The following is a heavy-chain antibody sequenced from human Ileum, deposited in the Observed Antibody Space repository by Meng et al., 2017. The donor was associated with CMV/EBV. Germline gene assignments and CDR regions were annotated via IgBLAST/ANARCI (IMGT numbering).Heavy chain of an antibody. CDR3: VTNSGGLGY. CDR2: ISASGAGT. Sequence: VQLAEAGGGLVQPRGSLRLSCAASGFTIITSDMFWVRQAPGKGLGWVSTISASGAGTYYADSVKGRFTISRDPSKNTLYLQMNSLTTEDTAVYFCVTNSGGLGYWGHGTLVTVFS. CDR1: GFTIITSD. D-gene: IGHD6-19*01. V-gene: IGHV3-23*04. J-gene: IGHJ4*01.